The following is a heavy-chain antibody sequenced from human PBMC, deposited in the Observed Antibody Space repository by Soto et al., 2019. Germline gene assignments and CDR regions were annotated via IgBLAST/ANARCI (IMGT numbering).Heavy chain of an antibody. CDR3: ARTFDYYGMDV. V-gene: IGHV4-38-2*01. J-gene: IGHJ6*02. Sequence: SETLSLTCAVSGYSIGSGYYWAWIRQSPGKGLEWIGSIYHAGSVYYNPSLNGRVALSMDTSKNHFSLKLTSVTAADTAVYYCARTFDYYGMDVWGQGTTVAVSS. CDR2: IYHAGSV. CDR1: GYSIGSGYY.